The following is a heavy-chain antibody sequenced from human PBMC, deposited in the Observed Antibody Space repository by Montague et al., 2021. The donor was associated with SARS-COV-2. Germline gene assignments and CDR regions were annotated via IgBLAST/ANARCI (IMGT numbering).Heavy chain of an antibody. CDR3: ASPTYYYGSSGSDAFEI. V-gene: IGHV4-39*01. D-gene: IGHD3-22*01. CDR1: GGSISSSSYY. CDR2: IYYSGST. J-gene: IGHJ3*02. Sequence: SETLSLTCTVSGGSISSSSYYWGWIRQPPGKGLEWIGSIYYSGSTYYNPSLKSRVTISVDTSKNQFSLKLSSVTAADTAVYYCASPTYYYGSSGSDAFEIWGQGAMVTVSS.